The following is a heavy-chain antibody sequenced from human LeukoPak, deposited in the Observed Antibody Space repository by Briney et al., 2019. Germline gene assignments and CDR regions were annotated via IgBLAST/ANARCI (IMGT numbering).Heavy chain of an antibody. V-gene: IGHV3-23*01. J-gene: IGHJ4*02. D-gene: IGHD3-9*01. CDR1: GVTFSGYA. CDR2: ISGSGGST. Sequence: GGALRLSCAASGVTFSGYAMSWVGQAPGKGLEWVSAISGSGGSTYYADSVKGRFTISRDNCKNTLYLQMNSLRAEDTAVYNCAKDWALTGYYSPVDYWGQGTLVTVSS. CDR3: AKDWALTGYYSPVDY.